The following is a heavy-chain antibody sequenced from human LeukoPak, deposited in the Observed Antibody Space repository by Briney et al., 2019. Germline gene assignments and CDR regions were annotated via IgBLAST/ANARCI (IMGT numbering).Heavy chain of an antibody. Sequence: SETLSLTCAVYGGSFSGYYWSWIRQPPGKGPEWIGEINHSGSTNYNPSLKSRVTISVDTSKNQFSLKLSSVTAADTAVYYCARDSSGIDYWGQGTLVTVSS. J-gene: IGHJ4*02. D-gene: IGHD5-18*01. CDR1: GGSFSGYY. CDR2: INHSGST. CDR3: ARDSSGIDY. V-gene: IGHV4-34*01.